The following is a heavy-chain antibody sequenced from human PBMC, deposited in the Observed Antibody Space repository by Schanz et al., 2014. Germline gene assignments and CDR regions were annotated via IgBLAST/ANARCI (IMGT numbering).Heavy chain of an antibody. V-gene: IGHV1-18*01. CDR2: INGYNGHT. Sequence: QLQLEQSGAEVKKPGASVKVSCKSSGYTFTDYHIHWVRQAPGQGLEWMGWINGYNGHTLYAQKFQGRVTMTTDTSTSTSYMELTSLRFDDTAVYYCTRGGYSYALSAFDIWGQGTMVTVSS. D-gene: IGHD5-18*01. J-gene: IGHJ3*02. CDR3: TRGGYSYALSAFDI. CDR1: GYTFTDYH.